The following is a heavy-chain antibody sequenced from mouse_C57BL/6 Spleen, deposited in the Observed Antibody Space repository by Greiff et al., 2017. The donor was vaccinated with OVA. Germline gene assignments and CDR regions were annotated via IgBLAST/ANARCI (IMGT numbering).Heavy chain of an antibody. J-gene: IGHJ2*01. CDR1: GYTFTDYE. V-gene: IGHV1-15*01. CDR2: IDPETGGT. D-gene: IGHD2-4*01. Sequence: VQLQQSGAELVRPGASVTLSCKASGYTFTDYEMHWVKQTPVHGLEWIGAIDPETGGTAYNQKFKGKAILTADKSSSTAYMELRSLTSEDSAVYYCTSGGLGYFDYWGQGTTLTVSS. CDR3: TSGGLGYFDY.